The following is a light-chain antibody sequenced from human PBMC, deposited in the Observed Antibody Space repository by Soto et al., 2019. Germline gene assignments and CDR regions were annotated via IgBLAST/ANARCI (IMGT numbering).Light chain of an antibody. CDR3: QQYNNWPLT. V-gene: IGKV3-15*01. CDR2: GAS. Sequence: ELVITHSPATLSVSPGEKATLSCRASQSVSSNLAWYQQKPGQAPRLLIYGASTRATGIPARFSGSGSGTEFTLTISSLQSEDFAVYYCQQYNNWPLTFGQGTKVDIK. CDR1: QSVSSN. J-gene: IGKJ1*01.